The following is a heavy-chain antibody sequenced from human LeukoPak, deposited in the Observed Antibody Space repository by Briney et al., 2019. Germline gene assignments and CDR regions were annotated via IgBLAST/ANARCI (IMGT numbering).Heavy chain of an antibody. D-gene: IGHD5-24*01. Sequence: GASVKVSCKASGYTFTNYEINWVRQATGQGLEWMGWMNPNSGHTGHAQKFQGRITMTKSTSITTAYMELSSLRSEDTAVYYCARRWSTQLVETFDHWGQGTLVTVSS. V-gene: IGHV1-8*01. CDR2: MNPNSGHT. CDR1: GYTFTNYE. CDR3: ARRWSTQLVETFDH. J-gene: IGHJ4*02.